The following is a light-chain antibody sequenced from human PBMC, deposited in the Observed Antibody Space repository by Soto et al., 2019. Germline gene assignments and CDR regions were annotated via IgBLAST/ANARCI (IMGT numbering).Light chain of an antibody. CDR2: EGF. CDR3: SSYAGSTTYV. V-gene: IGLV2-23*01. Sequence: QSVLTQPASVSGSPGQSIILSCTGTSNDVGTYNLVSWYQQHPGKAPKLIIFEGFKRPSGVSNRFSGSKSGNTASLTISGLQAEDEAGYYCSSYAGSTTYVFGTGTKVTVL. CDR1: SNDVGTYNL. J-gene: IGLJ1*01.